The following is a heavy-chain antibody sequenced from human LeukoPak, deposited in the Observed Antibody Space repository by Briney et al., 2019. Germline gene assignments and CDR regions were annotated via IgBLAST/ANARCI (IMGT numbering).Heavy chain of an antibody. CDR3: ARADGSTTVTTMDY. CDR2: ISYDGSNK. D-gene: IGHD4-17*01. V-gene: IGHV3-30-3*01. J-gene: IGHJ4*02. Sequence: GGSLRLSCAASGFTFSSYAMHWVRQAPGNGLEWVAVISYDGSNKYYADSVKGRFTISRDNSKNTLYLQMNSLRAEDTAVYYCARADGSTTVTTMDYWGQGTLVTVSS. CDR1: GFTFSSYA.